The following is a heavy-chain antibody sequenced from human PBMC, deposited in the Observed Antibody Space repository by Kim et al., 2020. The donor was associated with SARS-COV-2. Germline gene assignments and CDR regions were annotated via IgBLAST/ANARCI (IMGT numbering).Heavy chain of an antibody. Sequence: STYYADSVKGRFTISRDNSKNTLYLQMNSLRAEDTAVYYCAKHSLDAFDIWGQGTMVTVSS. CDR2: ST. D-gene: IGHD1-26*01. J-gene: IGHJ3*02. V-gene: IGHV3-23*01. CDR3: AKHSLDAFDI.